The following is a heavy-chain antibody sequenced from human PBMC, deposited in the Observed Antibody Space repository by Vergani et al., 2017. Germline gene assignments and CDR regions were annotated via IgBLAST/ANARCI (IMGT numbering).Heavy chain of an antibody. CDR2: ISGSGGST. Sequence: EVQLLESGGGLVQPGGSLRLSCAASGFTFSSYAMSWVRQAPGKGLEWVSAISGSGGSTYYADSVKGRFTISRDNSKNTLYLQMNSLRAEDTAVYYCARGPMIVVVTKNPSWYFDLWGRGTLVTVSS. V-gene: IGHV3-23*01. CDR3: ARGPMIVVVTKNPSWYFDL. CDR1: GFTFSSYA. D-gene: IGHD3-22*01. J-gene: IGHJ2*01.